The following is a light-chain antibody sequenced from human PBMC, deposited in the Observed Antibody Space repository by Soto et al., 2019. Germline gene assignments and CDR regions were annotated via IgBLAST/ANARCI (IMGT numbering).Light chain of an antibody. CDR3: QQSYSTPRT. CDR2: DAS. CDR1: QSVSSY. V-gene: IGKV3D-15*01. Sequence: EIVMTQSPATLSVSPGERATLSCRASQSVSSYLAWYQQKPGQAPRLLIYDASNRATGIPARFSGSGSGTDFTLTISSLQPEDFATYYCQQSYSTPRTFGQGTKVDIK. J-gene: IGKJ1*01.